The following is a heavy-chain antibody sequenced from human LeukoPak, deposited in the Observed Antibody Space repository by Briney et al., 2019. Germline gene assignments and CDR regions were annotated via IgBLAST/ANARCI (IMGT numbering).Heavy chain of an antibody. CDR2: IIPIFGTA. V-gene: IGHV1-69*13. D-gene: IGHD1-14*01. CDR3: ARHNPKDAFDI. J-gene: IGHJ3*02. CDR1: GGTFTSYA. Sequence: GASVKVSCKASGGTFTSYAISWVRQAPGQGLEWMGGIIPIFGTANYAQKFQGRVTITADESTSTAYMELSSLRSEDTAVYYCARHNPKDAFDIWGQGTMVTVSS.